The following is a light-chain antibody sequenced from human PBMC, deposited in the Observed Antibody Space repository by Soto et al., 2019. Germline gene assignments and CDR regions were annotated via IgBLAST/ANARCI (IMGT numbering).Light chain of an antibody. CDR2: GAS. CDR1: QSLSSRH. V-gene: IGKV3-20*01. Sequence: EIVLTQSPGTLSLSPGERGILSCRASQSLSSRHLAWYQQKPGQAPRLLIFGASSRAAGIPDRFSGSGSGTDFTLTISRVEPEDFEVYYCQVYSFGQGTRL. CDR3: QVYS. J-gene: IGKJ2*01.